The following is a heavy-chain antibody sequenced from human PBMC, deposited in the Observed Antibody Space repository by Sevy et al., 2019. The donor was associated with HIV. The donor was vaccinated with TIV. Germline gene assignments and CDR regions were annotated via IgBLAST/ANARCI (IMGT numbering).Heavy chain of an antibody. V-gene: IGHV4-59*08. J-gene: IGHJ4*02. CDR2: IYYNDHI. CDR1: GGSITSLY. CDR3: AGENAWGRGYS. D-gene: IGHD1-26*01. Sequence: SETLSLTCTVSGGSITSLYWNWIRQPPGKGLEWIANIYYNDHINYNPSLKSRVTLSLDTSKNQFSLRLNSVTAADTAMYYCAGENAWGRGYSWGQGTLVTVSS.